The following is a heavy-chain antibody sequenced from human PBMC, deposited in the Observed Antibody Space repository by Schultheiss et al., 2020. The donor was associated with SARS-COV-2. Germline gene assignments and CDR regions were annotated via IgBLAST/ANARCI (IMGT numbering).Heavy chain of an antibody. CDR3: TTISGSGDYFDY. Sequence: GGSLRLSCAASGFTFSDYYMSWIRQAPGKGLEWVSYISSSGSTIYYADSVKGRFTISRDNAKNSLYLQMNSLKTEDTAVYYCTTISGSGDYFDYWGQGTLVTVSS. CDR2: ISSSGSTI. CDR1: GFTFSDYY. D-gene: IGHD1-26*01. V-gene: IGHV3-11*01. J-gene: IGHJ4*02.